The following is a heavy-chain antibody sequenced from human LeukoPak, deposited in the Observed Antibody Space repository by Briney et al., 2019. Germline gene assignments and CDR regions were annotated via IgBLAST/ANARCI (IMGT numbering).Heavy chain of an antibody. V-gene: IGHV4-34*01. J-gene: IGHJ4*02. CDR1: GGSFSGYY. CDR2: INHSGST. D-gene: IGHD2-15*01. CDR3: ARGPRGSRYSVDY. Sequence: SETLSLTCAVYGGSFSGYYWSWIRQPPGKGLEWIGEINHSGSTNYNPSLMSRVTISVDTSKNQFSLKLSSVTAADTAVYYCARGPRGSRYSVDYWGQGTLVTVSS.